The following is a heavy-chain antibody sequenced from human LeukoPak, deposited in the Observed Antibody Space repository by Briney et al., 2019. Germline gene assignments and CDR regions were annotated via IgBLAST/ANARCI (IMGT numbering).Heavy chain of an antibody. V-gene: IGHV3-23*01. CDR1: GFIFSRYG. CDR3: AKDHLPGIVVADRDY. Sequence: PTGGSLRLSCAASGFIFSRYGMSWVRQAPGKGLEWVSAISGSGGTSYYADSVKGRFTISRDNSKNTLYLQINSLRAEDTALYYCAKDHLPGIVVADRDYWGQGTLVTVSS. CDR2: ISGSGGTS. D-gene: IGHD6-19*01. J-gene: IGHJ4*02.